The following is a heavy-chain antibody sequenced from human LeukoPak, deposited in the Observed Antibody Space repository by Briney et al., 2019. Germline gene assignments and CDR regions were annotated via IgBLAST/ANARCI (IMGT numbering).Heavy chain of an antibody. CDR3: ARGLLVLWFGELLSKPYFDY. J-gene: IGHJ4*02. D-gene: IGHD3-10*01. Sequence: SETLSLTCTVSGGSISSYYWSWIRQPPGKGLEWIGEINHSGSTNYNPSLKSRVTISVDTSKNQFSLKLSSVTAADTAVYYCARGLLVLWFGELLSKPYFDYWGQGTLVTVSS. CDR1: GGSISSYY. CDR2: INHSGST. V-gene: IGHV4-34*01.